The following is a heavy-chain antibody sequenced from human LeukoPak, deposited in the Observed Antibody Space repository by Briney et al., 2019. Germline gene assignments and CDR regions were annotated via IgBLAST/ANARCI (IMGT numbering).Heavy chain of an antibody. J-gene: IGHJ5*02. CDR2: IIPIFGIA. V-gene: IGHV1-69*02. D-gene: IGHD6-6*01. CDR1: GGTFSSYS. CDR3: AKPIAARPGNWFDP. Sequence: GASVKVSCKASGGTFSSYSISWVRQAPGQGLEWMGRIIPIFGIANYAQKFQGRVTITADNSTSTAYMELPSLRYEDTAVYYCAKPIAARPGNWFDPWGRGTLVTVCS.